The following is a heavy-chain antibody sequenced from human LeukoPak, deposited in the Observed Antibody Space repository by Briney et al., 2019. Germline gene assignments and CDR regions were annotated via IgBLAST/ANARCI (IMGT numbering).Heavy chain of an antibody. V-gene: IGHV1-69*05. CDR3: ARGRDGYNYVGDY. CDR2: IIPIFGTA. Sequence: ASVKVSGKASGGTFSSYAISWVRQAPGQGLEWMGGIIPIFGTANYAQKFQGRVTITTDESTSTAYMELSSLRSEDTAVYYCARGRDGYNYVGDYWGQGTLVTVSS. J-gene: IGHJ4*02. CDR1: GGTFSSYA. D-gene: IGHD5-24*01.